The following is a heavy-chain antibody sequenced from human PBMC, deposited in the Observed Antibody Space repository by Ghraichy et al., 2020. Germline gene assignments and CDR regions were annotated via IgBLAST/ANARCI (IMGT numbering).Heavy chain of an antibody. CDR1: GFTFSSYG. CDR3: ARDNSGSYWPRGNDAFDI. Sequence: GGSLRLSCAASGFTFSSYGMHWVRQAPGKGLEWVAVIWYDGSNKYYADSVKGRFTISRDNSKNTLYLQMNSLRAEDTAVYYCARDNSGSYWPRGNDAFDIWGQGTMVTVSS. J-gene: IGHJ3*02. CDR2: IWYDGSNK. V-gene: IGHV3-33*01. D-gene: IGHD1-26*01.